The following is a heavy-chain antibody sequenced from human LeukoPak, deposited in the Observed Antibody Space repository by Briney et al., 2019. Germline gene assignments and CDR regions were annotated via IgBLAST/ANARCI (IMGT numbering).Heavy chain of an antibody. CDR1: GGSISSYY. Sequence: SEALSLTCTVSGGSISSYYWSWIRQPAGKGLEWIGRMSTSGTTNYNPSLKSRVTIPVDTSKNQFSLKLSSVTAADTAVYYCARGYTLGWFDPWGQGTLVTVSS. J-gene: IGHJ5*02. CDR3: ARGYTLGWFDP. V-gene: IGHV4-4*07. D-gene: IGHD1-14*01. CDR2: MSTSGTT.